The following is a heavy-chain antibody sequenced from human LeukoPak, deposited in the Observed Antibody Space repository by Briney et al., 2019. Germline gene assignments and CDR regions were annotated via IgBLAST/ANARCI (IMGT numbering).Heavy chain of an antibody. CDR2: ISYDGSNK. CDR1: GFTFSSYA. V-gene: IGHV3-30*04. D-gene: IGHD6-13*01. Sequence: GGSLRLSCAASGFTFSSYAMHWVRQAQGKGLEWVAVISYDGSNKYYADSVKGRFTISRDNSKNTLYLQMNSLRAEDTAVYYCARYSSSWDDAFDIWGQGTMVTVSS. J-gene: IGHJ3*02. CDR3: ARYSSSWDDAFDI.